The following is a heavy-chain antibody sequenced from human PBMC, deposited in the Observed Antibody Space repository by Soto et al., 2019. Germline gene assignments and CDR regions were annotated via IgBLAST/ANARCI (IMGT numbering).Heavy chain of an antibody. J-gene: IGHJ4*02. D-gene: IGHD5-12*01. V-gene: IGHV1-69*06. CDR3: AVIGYDLDY. CDR2: IIPMFGTA. CDR1: GDTFHRHA. Sequence: QVQLVQSGAEVKKPGSSVKVSCKGSGDTFHRHALSWARQAPGQGLEWMGGIIPMFGTANYAQKFQGRVTITADTSTSTAYMELSSLRFEDTAFYYCAVIGYDLDYWGQGTLVAVSS.